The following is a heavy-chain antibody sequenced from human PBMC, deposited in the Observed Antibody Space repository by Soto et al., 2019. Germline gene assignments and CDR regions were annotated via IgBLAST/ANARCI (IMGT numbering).Heavy chain of an antibody. V-gene: IGHV1-2*04. CDR3: ARDLGPPNWFDS. CDR1: GYTLTELS. D-gene: IGHD2-8*01. Sequence: ASVKVSCKVSGYTLTELSMHWVRQAPGQGLEWMGWINPNSGGTNYAQKFQGWVTMTRDTSISTAYMELRSLRSDDTAVYYCARDLGPPNWFDSWGQGTLVTVSS. J-gene: IGHJ5*01. CDR2: INPNSGGT.